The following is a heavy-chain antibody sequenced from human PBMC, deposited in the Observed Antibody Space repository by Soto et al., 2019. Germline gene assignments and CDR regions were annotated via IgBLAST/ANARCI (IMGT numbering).Heavy chain of an antibody. CDR2: IKQDGSEK. V-gene: IGHV3-7*01. CDR3: ARAPYQLLYLNHFDY. D-gene: IGHD2-2*02. J-gene: IGHJ4*02. Sequence: GGSLRLSCAASGFTFSSYWMSWVRQAPGKGLEWVANIKQDGSEKYYVDSVKGQFTISRDNAKNSLYLQMNSLRAEDTAVYYCARAPYQLLYLNHFDYWGQGTLVTVSS. CDR1: GFTFSSYW.